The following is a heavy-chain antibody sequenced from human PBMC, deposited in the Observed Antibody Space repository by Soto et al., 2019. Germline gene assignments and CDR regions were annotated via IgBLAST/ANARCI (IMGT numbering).Heavy chain of an antibody. Sequence: GGSLRLSCVGSGFPFKNFAINWVRQAPGKGLEWVSVIRGTGLNTYYAASVKGRFTISRDNSKNTVYLHMDSLRVEDTAVYYCAKRASPVNIDDWCDPWGPGTQVTVSS. V-gene: IGHV3-23*01. CDR3: AKRASPVNIDDWCDP. D-gene: IGHD2-15*01. CDR1: GFPFKNFA. J-gene: IGHJ5*02. CDR2: IRGTGLNT.